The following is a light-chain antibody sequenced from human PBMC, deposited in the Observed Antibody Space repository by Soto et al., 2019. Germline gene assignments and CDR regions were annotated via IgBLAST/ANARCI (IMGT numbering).Light chain of an antibody. CDR3: SSFTDTGTVM. CDR2: DVS. V-gene: IGLV2-14*03. Sequence: QSVLTQPASVSGSPGQSFTISCTGTSSDVGAYHSVSWYQQHPGKAPKLIIFDVSNRPSGVYNRFSGSKSGNTASLTISGLQAEDEADYYCSSFTDTGTVMFGGGTKLTVL. J-gene: IGLJ3*02. CDR1: SSDVGAYHS.